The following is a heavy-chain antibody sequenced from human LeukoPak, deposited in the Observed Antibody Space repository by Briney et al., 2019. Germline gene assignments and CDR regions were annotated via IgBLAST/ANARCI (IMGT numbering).Heavy chain of an antibody. CDR2: ISGSGGST. D-gene: IGHD5-18*01. CDR1: GFTFSSYA. V-gene: IGHV3-23*01. Sequence: PGGSLRLPCAASGFTFSSYAMSWVRQAPGKGLEWVSAISGSGGSTYYADSVKGRFTISRDNSKNTLYLQMNSLRAEDTAVYYCAKVIGYSYGSYYYGMDVWGQGTTVTVSS. J-gene: IGHJ6*02. CDR3: AKVIGYSYGSYYYGMDV.